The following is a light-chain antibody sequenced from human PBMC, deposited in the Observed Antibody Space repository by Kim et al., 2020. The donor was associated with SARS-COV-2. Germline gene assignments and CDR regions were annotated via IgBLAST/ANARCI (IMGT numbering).Light chain of an antibody. CDR2: AVS. CDR1: NSDVGGHNY. CDR3: SSYTSSSTVV. V-gene: IGLV2-14*03. J-gene: IGLJ3*02. Sequence: GQSITISCTGTNSDVGGHNYVSWYQQHPGKAPKLMIYAVSNRPSGVSNRFSGSKSGHTASLTISGLQAEDEADYYCSSYTSSSTVVFGGGTKVTVL.